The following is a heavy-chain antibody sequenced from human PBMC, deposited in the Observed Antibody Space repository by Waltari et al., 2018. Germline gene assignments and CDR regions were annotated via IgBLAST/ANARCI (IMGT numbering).Heavy chain of an antibody. D-gene: IGHD3-3*01. CDR3: ATMINYDYGMDV. Sequence: QVQLQESGPGLVKPSETLSLTCAVSGYSISSGYYWGWIRQPPGKGLEWIGSIYHSGSTYYNPSLKSRVTISVDTSKNQFSLKLSSVTAADTAVYYCATMINYDYGMDVWGQGTTVIVSS. V-gene: IGHV4-38-2*01. J-gene: IGHJ6*02. CDR2: IYHSGST. CDR1: GYSISSGYY.